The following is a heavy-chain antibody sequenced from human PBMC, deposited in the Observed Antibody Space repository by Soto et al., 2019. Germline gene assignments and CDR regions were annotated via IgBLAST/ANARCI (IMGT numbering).Heavy chain of an antibody. CDR2: INPNSGDT. V-gene: IGHV1-2*02. D-gene: IGHD1-26*01. J-gene: IGHJ6*02. CDR1: GYTFTGYC. Sequence: ASVKVSCKASGYTFTGYCVHWVLQAPGQGLEWMGWINPNSGDTYLAQRFQGRVTMNRDTSIGTAYMELRGLTSDDTAEYYCAKGGAIVAAGTRVYLYNAIDVWGQGPKVTAYS. CDR3: AKGGAIVAAGTRVYLYNAIDV.